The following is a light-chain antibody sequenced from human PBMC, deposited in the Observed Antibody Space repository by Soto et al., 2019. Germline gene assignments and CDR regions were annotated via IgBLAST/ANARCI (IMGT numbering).Light chain of an antibody. CDR2: DAS. Sequence: QSALTQPRSVSGSPGQSVTISCTGTAADVGAYNFVSWYQLHPGKAPKLMIYDASEWPSGVPDRFSASKSANTASLTISGLQAEDEADYYCCSYAGSFTWVFGGGTQLTVL. V-gene: IGLV2-11*01. CDR1: AADVGAYNF. J-gene: IGLJ3*02. CDR3: CSYAGSFTWV.